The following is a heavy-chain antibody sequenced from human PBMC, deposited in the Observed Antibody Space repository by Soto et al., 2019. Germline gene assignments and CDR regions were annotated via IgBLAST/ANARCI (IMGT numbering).Heavy chain of an antibody. Sequence: GGSLRLSCAASGFTFSSYAMSWVRQPPGKGLEWVSAISGSGGSTYYADSVKGRFTISRDNSKNTLYLQMNSLRAEDTAVYYCAKKRFGELSYAFFDYWGQGTLVTVSS. V-gene: IGHV3-23*01. J-gene: IGHJ4*02. CDR3: AKKRFGELSYAFFDY. CDR2: ISGSGGST. D-gene: IGHD3-10*01. CDR1: GFTFSSYA.